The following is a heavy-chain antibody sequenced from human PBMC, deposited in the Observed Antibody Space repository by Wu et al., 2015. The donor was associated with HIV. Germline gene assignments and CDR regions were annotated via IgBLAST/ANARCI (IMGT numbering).Heavy chain of an antibody. CDR1: GFSFGSYS. CDR3: ARDPLDNSSGWYYYYYGMDV. J-gene: IGHJ6*02. V-gene: IGHV1-18*01. D-gene: IGHD6-19*01. CDR2: ISAYNGKT. Sequence: LVQSGAEIKKPGTSVKVSCQASGFSFGSYSFSWVRQGPGQRLEWMGWISAYNGKTNYAQKLQGRVTMTTDTSRSTAYMELRSLRSDDTAVYYCARDPLDNSSGWYYYYYGMDVWGQGTTVTVSS.